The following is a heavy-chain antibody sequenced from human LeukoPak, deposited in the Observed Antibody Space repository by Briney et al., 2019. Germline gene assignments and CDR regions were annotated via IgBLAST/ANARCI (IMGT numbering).Heavy chain of an antibody. V-gene: IGHV4-59*01. CDR1: GGSISSYY. CDR2: IYYSGST. CDR3: ARVSIVATNYFDY. D-gene: IGHD5-12*01. Sequence: SETLSLTCTVSGGSISSYYWSWIRQPPGKGLEWIGIYYSGSTNYNPSLKSRVTISVDTSKNQFSLKLSSVTAADTAVYYCARVSIVATNYFDYWGQGTLVTVSS. J-gene: IGHJ4*02.